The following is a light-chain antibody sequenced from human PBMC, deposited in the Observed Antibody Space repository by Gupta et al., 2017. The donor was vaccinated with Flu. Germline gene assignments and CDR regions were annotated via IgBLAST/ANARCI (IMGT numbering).Light chain of an antibody. Sequence: DIQMIHSPASLSASVADSVTLTCQSSQDIGYFLDWYQHRPGEGPTLRIHDASRLGTGIPPRFSGSGSGTDFTLTISSLHPEDVARYFCQQCDYLPITFGGGTKVEIK. J-gene: IGKJ4*01. CDR1: QDIGYF. CDR2: DAS. V-gene: IGKV1-33*01. CDR3: QQCDYLPIT.